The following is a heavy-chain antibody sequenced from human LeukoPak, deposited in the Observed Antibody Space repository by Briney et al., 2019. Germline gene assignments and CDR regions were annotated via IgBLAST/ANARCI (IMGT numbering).Heavy chain of an antibody. CDR2: ISYDGSNK. Sequence: PGGSLRLSCAASGFTFSSYGMHWVRQAPGKGLEWMAVISYDGSNKYYADSVKGRFTISRDNSKNTLYLQMNSLRAEDTAVYYCAKDSAASSSFDYWGQGTLVTVSS. J-gene: IGHJ4*02. D-gene: IGHD1-26*01. CDR3: AKDSAASSSFDY. V-gene: IGHV3-30*18. CDR1: GFTFSSYG.